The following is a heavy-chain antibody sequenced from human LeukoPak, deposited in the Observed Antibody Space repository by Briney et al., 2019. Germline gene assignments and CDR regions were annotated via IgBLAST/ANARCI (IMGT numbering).Heavy chain of an antibody. Sequence: GESLKISCKGSGYSFTSYWIGWVRQMPGKGLEWMGIIYPGDSDTRYSPSFQGQVTISADKSISTAYLQWGSLKASDTAMYYCARLPPVVVAATSDAFDIWGQGTMVTVSS. CDR2: IYPGDSDT. D-gene: IGHD2-15*01. CDR3: ARLPPVVVAATSDAFDI. V-gene: IGHV5-51*01. CDR1: GYSFTSYW. J-gene: IGHJ3*02.